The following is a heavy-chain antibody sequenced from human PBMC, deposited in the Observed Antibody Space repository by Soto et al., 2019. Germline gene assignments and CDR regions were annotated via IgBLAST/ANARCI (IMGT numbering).Heavy chain of an antibody. J-gene: IGHJ4*02. CDR1: GGSFSGYY. V-gene: IGHV4-34*02. CDR3: ARLRWEQPWVFDY. D-gene: IGHD1-26*01. Sequence: QVQLQQWGAGLLKPSETLSLTCAVYGGSFSGYYWSWIRQPPVKGLEWIGEINHSGGTNYNPPLKSRVTISVDTSKKQFSLKLSSVTAADTAVFYCARLRWEQPWVFDYWGQGTLVTVSS. CDR2: INHSGGT.